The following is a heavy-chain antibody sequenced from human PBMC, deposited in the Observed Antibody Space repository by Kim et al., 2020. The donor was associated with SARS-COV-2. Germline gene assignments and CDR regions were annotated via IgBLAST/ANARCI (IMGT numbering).Heavy chain of an antibody. Sequence: GGSLRLSCAASGFIVSTNYMTWVRQAPGKGLEWVSTIYSGGSTYYADSVKGRFTISSDRSKNTLFLQMNSLRAEDKAVYYCATHSSGRPWGQGTLVTVSS. CDR1: GFIVSTNY. CDR2: IYSGGST. CDR3: ATHSSGRP. V-gene: IGHV3-53*01. J-gene: IGHJ1*01. D-gene: IGHD6-19*01.